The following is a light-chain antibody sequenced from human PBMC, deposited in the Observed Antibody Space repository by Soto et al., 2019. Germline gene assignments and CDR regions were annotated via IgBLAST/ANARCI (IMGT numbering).Light chain of an antibody. CDR2: EVN. CDR3: SSYAGSSNV. Sequence: QSVLTQPRSLSGSPGQSVAISCTGTSSDVGGYNYVSWYQQHPGKAPKLMIYEVNKRPSGVPDRFSGSKSGNTASLTVSGLQAEDEADYYCSSYAGSSNVFGTGTKVTVL. V-gene: IGLV2-8*01. J-gene: IGLJ1*01. CDR1: SSDVGGYNY.